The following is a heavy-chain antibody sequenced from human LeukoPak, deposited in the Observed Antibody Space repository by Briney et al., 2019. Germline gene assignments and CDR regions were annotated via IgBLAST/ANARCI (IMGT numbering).Heavy chain of an antibody. Sequence: GGSLRLSCAASGFTFTSYAMSWVRQAPGRGLEGGSSISSSSSYIYYADSVKGRFIISRDNAKNSLYLQMNSMRAEDTVGYYCARDKDLYCSGGSCSVFDYWGQGTLVSVSS. CDR3: ARDKDLYCSGGSCSVFDY. V-gene: IGHV3-21*01. J-gene: IGHJ4*02. CDR1: GFTFTSYA. CDR2: ISSSSSYI. D-gene: IGHD2-15*01.